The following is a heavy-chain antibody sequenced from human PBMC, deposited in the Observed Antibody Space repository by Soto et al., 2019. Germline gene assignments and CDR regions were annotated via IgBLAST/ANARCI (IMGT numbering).Heavy chain of an antibody. J-gene: IGHJ6*02. D-gene: IGHD3-10*01. CDR1: GYTFTGYY. CDR3: ERAGIWFGDGTRYGMDV. Sequence: QVQLVQSGAEVKKPGASVKVSCKASGYTFTGYYMHWVRQAPGQGLEWMGWINPNSGGTNYAQKFQGWVTMTRDTSTSTDYMELSRLRSAATAVYYWERAGIWFGDGTRYGMDVWGQGTTATVSS. V-gene: IGHV1-2*04. CDR2: INPNSGGT.